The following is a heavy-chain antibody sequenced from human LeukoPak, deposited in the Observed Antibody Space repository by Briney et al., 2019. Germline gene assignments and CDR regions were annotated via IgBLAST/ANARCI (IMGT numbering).Heavy chain of an antibody. J-gene: IGHJ3*02. V-gene: IGHV3-33*03. CDR2: IRFDENDI. D-gene: IGHD6-6*01. Sequence: PGRSLRLSCAVSGFSVRNYVIHWVRQAPGKGLEWVALIRFDENDIYYADFVRGRFTISRDNSKNTVYLQMNSLQVEDTAVYYCVKESSAFDIWGQGTRVTVSS. CDR1: GFSVRNYV. CDR3: VKESSAFDI.